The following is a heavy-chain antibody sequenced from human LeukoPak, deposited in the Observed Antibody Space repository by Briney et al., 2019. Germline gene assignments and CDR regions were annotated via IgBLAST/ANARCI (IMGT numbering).Heavy chain of an antibody. V-gene: IGHV4-4*07. D-gene: IGHD2-2*01. CDR3: GRLNLPAVSGAFDY. CDR1: GDPISTYY. J-gene: IGHJ4*02. Sequence: PSETLSQTFTVPGDPISTYYWSWIRQPAGKGLEWIGRIHSSGTTHYNPSLRSRDTLSIDTSKNQFSLKLSSVTAADTAVYYCGRLNLPAVSGAFDYWGQGTLVTVSS. CDR2: IHSSGTT.